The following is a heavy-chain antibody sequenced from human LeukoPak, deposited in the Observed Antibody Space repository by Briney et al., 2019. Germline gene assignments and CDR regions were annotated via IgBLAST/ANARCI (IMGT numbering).Heavy chain of an antibody. CDR1: GGSFSGYY. Sequence: PSETLSLTCAVYGGSFSGYYWSWIRQPPGKGLEWIGEINHSGSTNYNPSLQSRVTISADTSKNQFSLNLRSVIAADTAVYYCTRGLRLGYCSGGGCYYWFDPWGQGTRVTVSS. D-gene: IGHD2-15*01. V-gene: IGHV4-34*01. CDR3: TRGLRLGYCSGGGCYYWFDP. CDR2: INHSGST. J-gene: IGHJ5*02.